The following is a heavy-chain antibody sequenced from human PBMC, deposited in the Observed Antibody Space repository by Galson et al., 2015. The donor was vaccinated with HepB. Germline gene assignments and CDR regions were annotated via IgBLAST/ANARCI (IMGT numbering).Heavy chain of an antibody. D-gene: IGHD5-18*01. CDR1: GFTFSSYA. CDR3: AREAMDPPYYFDY. J-gene: IGHJ4*02. CDR2: ISYDGSNK. V-gene: IGHV3-30-3*01. Sequence: SLRLSCAASGFTFSSYAMHWVRQAPGKGLEWVAVISYDGSNKYYADSVKGRFTISRDNSKNTLYLQMNSLRAEDTAVYYCAREAMDPPYYFDYWGQGTLVTVSS.